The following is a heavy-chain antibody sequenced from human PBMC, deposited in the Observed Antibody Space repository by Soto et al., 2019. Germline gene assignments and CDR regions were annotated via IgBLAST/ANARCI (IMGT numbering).Heavy chain of an antibody. CDR2: INHSGST. CDR1: GGSFSGYY. CDR3: ARLHGSGNVYPYYYYYYGMDV. Sequence: KASETLSLTCAVCGGSFSGYYWSWIRQPPGKGLEWIGEINHSGSTNYNPSLKSRVTISVDTSKNQFSLKLSSVTAADTAVYYCARLHGSGNVYPYYYYYYGMDVWGQGTTVTVSS. V-gene: IGHV4-34*01. D-gene: IGHD3-10*01. J-gene: IGHJ6*02.